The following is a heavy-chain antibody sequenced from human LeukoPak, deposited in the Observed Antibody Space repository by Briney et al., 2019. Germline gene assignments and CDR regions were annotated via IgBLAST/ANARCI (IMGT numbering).Heavy chain of an antibody. CDR2: INPNSGGT. J-gene: IGHJ4*02. D-gene: IGHD3-9*01. Sequence: GASVKVSCKASGYTFTSYGISWVRQAPGQGLEWMGWINPNSGGTNYAQKFQGRVTMTRDTSISTAYMELRSLRSDDTAVYYCARDNLGYDILTNFDYWGQGTLVTVSS. V-gene: IGHV1-2*02. CDR1: GYTFTSYG. CDR3: ARDNLGYDILTNFDY.